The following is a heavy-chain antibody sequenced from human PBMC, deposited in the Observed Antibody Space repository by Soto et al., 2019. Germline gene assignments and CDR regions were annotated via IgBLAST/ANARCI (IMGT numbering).Heavy chain of an antibody. CDR2: ISATGGST. CDR1: GFTFNNYA. CDR3: AKDRLAGNFDY. V-gene: IGHV3-23*01. Sequence: PGGSLRLSCAASGFTFNNYAMNWVRQAPGKGLEWVATISATGGSTYYAASVKGRFTISRDNSKNTLYLQMNGLRVEDTAVYYCAKDRLAGNFDYWGQGAQVTVSS. J-gene: IGHJ4*02.